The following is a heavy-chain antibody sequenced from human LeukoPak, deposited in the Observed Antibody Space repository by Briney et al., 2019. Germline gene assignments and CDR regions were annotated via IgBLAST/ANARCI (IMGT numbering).Heavy chain of an antibody. J-gene: IGHJ6*02. V-gene: IGHV3-11*04. CDR3: ARDMDTAMVPHGMDV. Sequence: GGSLRLSCAASGFTFSDYYMSWIRQAPGKGLEWVSYISSSGSTIYYADSVKGRFTISRDNAKNSLYLQMNSLRAEDTAVYYCARDMDTAMVPHGMDVWGQGTTVTVSS. CDR1: GFTFSDYY. CDR2: ISSSGSTI. D-gene: IGHD5-18*01.